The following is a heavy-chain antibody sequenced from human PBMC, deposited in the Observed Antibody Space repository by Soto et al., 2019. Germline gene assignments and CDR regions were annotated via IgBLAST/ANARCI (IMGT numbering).Heavy chain of an antibody. CDR2: ITASSGRT. J-gene: IGHJ5*01. D-gene: IGHD4-17*01. V-gene: IGHV3-23*01. CDR3: GEDAGYVDYVCCCDS. CDR1: GFTFSSYA. Sequence: EVHLLESGGGLVQPGGSLRLSCTASGFTFSSYAMTWVRQAPGRGLEGVSGITASSGRTYSADSVKGRFTISRDNSKSPLYLHNTALQAEATAVYYCGEDAGYVDYVCCCDSWGQGTPVTVSS.